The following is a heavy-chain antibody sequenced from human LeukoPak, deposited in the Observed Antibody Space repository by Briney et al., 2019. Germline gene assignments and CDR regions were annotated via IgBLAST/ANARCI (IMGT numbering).Heavy chain of an antibody. V-gene: IGHV3-53*01. J-gene: IGHJ3*01. D-gene: IGHD2-2*01. CDR1: GFTVSSNY. CDR3: AKRYCSSSTCFWVAFDV. CDR2: IYSGGST. Sequence: QPGGSLRLSCAASGFTVSSNYMSWVRQAPGKGLEWVSVIYSGGSTYYADSVKGRFTISRDNSKNTLYLQMNSLRAEDTAVYYCAKRYCSSSTCFWVAFDVWGQGTMVIVSS.